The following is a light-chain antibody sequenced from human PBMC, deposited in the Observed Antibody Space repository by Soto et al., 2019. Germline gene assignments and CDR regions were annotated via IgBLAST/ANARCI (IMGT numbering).Light chain of an antibody. CDR2: EVS. Sequence: QCSRTQPAYVSGSRGQSITIACTGTISDVVGYNYVSWYQQHPGKAPKLMIFEVSSRPSGVSNRFSGSKSGNTASLTISGLQAEEEADYYCSSYTDSRSTLNVFGTGTKVTVL. CDR1: ISDVVGYNY. V-gene: IGLV2-14*01. CDR3: SSYTDSRSTLNV. J-gene: IGLJ1*01.